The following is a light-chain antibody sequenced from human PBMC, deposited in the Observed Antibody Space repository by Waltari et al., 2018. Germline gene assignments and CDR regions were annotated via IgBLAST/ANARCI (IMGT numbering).Light chain of an antibody. Sequence: EVVVTQSPGTLSLSPGDRATLSCRASQTIKSNYLAWYQQKPGQAPRLLIYGTSNRAPGIPDRFSGSGSGTDFTLTISSLEPEDFAVYYCQQHVTSPLTFGGGTKVEIK. CDR1: QTIKSNY. CDR3: QQHVTSPLT. V-gene: IGKV3-20*01. CDR2: GTS. J-gene: IGKJ4*01.